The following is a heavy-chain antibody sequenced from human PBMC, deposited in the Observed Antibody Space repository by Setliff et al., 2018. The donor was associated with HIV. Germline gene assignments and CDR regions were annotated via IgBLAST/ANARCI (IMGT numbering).Heavy chain of an antibody. CDR3: ARQPYYDDDGTNLPSEWRVLG. Sequence: SVKVSCKASGGTFRKYAISWVRRAPGQGLEWMGGIIPIFGIANYAQKFQGRVTITADESTSTAYMELNSLRSDDAAVYYCARQPYYDDDGTNLPSEWRVLGWGQGTLVTVSS. D-gene: IGHD3-16*01. V-gene: IGHV1-69*13. CDR2: IIPIFGIA. CDR1: GGTFRKYA. J-gene: IGHJ1*01.